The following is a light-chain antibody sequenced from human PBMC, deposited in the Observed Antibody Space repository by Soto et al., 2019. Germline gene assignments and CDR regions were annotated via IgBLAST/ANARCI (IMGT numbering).Light chain of an antibody. J-gene: IGLJ3*02. Sequence: QSVLTQPPSVSEAPRQRVTISCSGSSSNIGDNAVNWYQQLPGKAPKLLIYYNDLLPSGVSDRFSGSKSGTSASLAISGLQSEDEADYFCASWDDSLNGPVFGGGTKRTVL. CDR2: YND. CDR1: SSNIGDNA. CDR3: ASWDDSLNGPV. V-gene: IGLV1-36*01.